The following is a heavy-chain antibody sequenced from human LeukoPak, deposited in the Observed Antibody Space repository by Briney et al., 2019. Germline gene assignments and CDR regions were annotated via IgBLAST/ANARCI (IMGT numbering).Heavy chain of an antibody. Sequence: ASVKVSCKASGYTFTSNYIHWVRLAPGQGLEWMGMIYPRDGSTSYAQKFQGRVTVTRDASTSTVHMELSGLRSEDTAVYYCARDQEGFDYWGQGTLVTVSS. CDR1: GYTFTSNY. J-gene: IGHJ4*02. V-gene: IGHV1-46*01. CDR3: ARDQEGFDY. CDR2: IYPRDGST.